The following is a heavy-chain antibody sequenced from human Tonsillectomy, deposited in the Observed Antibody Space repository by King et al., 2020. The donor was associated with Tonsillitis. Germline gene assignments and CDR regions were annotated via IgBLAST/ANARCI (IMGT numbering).Heavy chain of an antibody. D-gene: IGHD3-10*01. CDR3: ARSEWYYGSEVDPYGMDV. J-gene: IGHJ6*02. Sequence: QLVQSGGGLVKPGGSLRLSCAASGFTFSDYYMSWIRQAPGKGLEWVSYISSSGSTIYYADSVKGRFTISRDNAKNSLYLQMNSLRAEDTAVYYCARSEWYYGSEVDPYGMDVWGQGTTVTVSS. CDR1: GFTFSDYY. V-gene: IGHV3-11*01. CDR2: ISSSGSTI.